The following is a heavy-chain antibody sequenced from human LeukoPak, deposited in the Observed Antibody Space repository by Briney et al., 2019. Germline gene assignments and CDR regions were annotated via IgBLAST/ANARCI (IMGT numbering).Heavy chain of an antibody. J-gene: IGHJ4*02. CDR3: AKDRVVVPAAMLGY. Sequence: GSLRLSCVAAGFTFGSLHMTWVRQAPGKGLEWVSAIGSSGLDTYYADSVKGRFTVSRDNAKNMLYLQMNSLRAEDTAVYYCAKDRVVVPAAMLGYWGQGTLVTLSS. V-gene: IGHV3-23*01. CDR2: IGSSGLDT. CDR1: GFTFGSLH. D-gene: IGHD2-2*01.